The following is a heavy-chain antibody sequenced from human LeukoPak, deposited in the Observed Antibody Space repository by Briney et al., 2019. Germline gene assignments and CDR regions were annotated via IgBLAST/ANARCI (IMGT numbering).Heavy chain of an antibody. CDR2: INHSGST. CDR3: ARGYCGGSFFDP. D-gene: IGHD2-21*01. CDR1: GGSFSGYY. Sequence: KPSETLSLTCAVYGGSFSGYYWSWIRQPPGKGLEWIGEINHSGSTNYNPSLKSRVTISVDTSKNQFSLKLSSVTAADTAVYYCARGYCGGSFFDPWGQGTLVTVSS. J-gene: IGHJ5*02. V-gene: IGHV4-34*01.